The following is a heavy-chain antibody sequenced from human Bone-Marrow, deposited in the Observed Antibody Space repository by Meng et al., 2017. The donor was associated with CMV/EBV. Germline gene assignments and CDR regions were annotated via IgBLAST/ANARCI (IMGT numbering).Heavy chain of an antibody. CDR1: GGSFSGYY. V-gene: IGHV4-34*01. D-gene: IGHD5-24*01. CDR3: ARELSGRDGYD. CDR2: INHSGST. Sequence: GSLRLSCAVYGGSFSGYYWSWIRQPPGKGLEWIGEINHSGSTNYNPSLKSRVTISLDTSKNQFSLKLTSVTAADTAVYYCARELSGRDGYDWGQGTLDTVPS. J-gene: IGHJ4*02.